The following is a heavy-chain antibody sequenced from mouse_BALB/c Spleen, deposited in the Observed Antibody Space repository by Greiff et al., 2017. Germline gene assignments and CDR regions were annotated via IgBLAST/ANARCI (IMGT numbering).Heavy chain of an antibody. V-gene: IGHV14-3*02. J-gene: IGHJ4*01. CDR3: ARDDYDLYAMDY. D-gene: IGHD2-4*01. Sequence: VQLQQSGAELVKPGASVKLSCTASGFNIKDTYMHWVKQRPEQGLEWIGRIDPANGNTQYDPKFQGKATITADTSSNTAYLQLSSLTSEDNAVYYCARDDYDLYAMDYWGQGTSVTVSS. CDR2: IDPANGNT. CDR1: GFNIKDTY.